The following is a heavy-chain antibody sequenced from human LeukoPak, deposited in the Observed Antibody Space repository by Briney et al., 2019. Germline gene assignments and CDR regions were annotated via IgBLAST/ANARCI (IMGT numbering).Heavy chain of an antibody. D-gene: IGHD5-18*01. V-gene: IGHV3-66*01. CDR3: ARVRGYSYDPAYYFDY. CDR2: IYSGGST. Sequence: GGSLRLSCAASGFTFSSYGMHWVRQAPGKGLEWVSVIYSGGSTYYADSVKGRFTISRDNSKNTLYLQMNSLRAEDTAVYYCARVRGYSYDPAYYFDYWGQGTLVTVSS. CDR1: GFTFSSYG. J-gene: IGHJ4*02.